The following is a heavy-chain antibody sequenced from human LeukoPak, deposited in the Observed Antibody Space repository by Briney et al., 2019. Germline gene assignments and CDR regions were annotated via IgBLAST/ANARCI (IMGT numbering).Heavy chain of an antibody. V-gene: IGHV4-59*01. CDR3: ARDRYYDSSPDD. D-gene: IGHD3-22*01. CDR2: IYYSGST. CDR1: GGSISSYY. Sequence: PSETLSLTCTVPGGSISSYYWTWIRQPPGKGLEWIGYIYYSGSTSYNPSLMSRVTISVDTSKNQFSLKLSSVTAADTAVYYCARDRYYDSSPDDWGQGTLVTVSS. J-gene: IGHJ4*02.